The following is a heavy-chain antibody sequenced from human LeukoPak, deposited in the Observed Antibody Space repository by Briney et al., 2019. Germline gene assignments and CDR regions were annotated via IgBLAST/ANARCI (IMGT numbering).Heavy chain of an antibody. CDR3: ARGRQEISMILVVMTGVSYYLDV. D-gene: IGHD3-22*01. V-gene: IGHV4-59*01. CDR1: GDSINKYF. CDR2: ISHDGNT. J-gene: IGHJ6*03. Sequence: SETLSLTCSVSGDSINKYFWSWLRQSPGKGLEWIGYISHDGNTNYHPSLKGRVTISLDKSNNQFSLRLNSVTAADTAVYYCARGRQEISMILVVMTGVSYYLDVWGEGTAVTVS.